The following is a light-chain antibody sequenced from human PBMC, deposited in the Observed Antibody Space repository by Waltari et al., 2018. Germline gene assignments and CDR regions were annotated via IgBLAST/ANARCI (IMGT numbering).Light chain of an antibody. Sequence: SSELTQPPSVSGAPGQTARITCDGHTLGSKNVHCYQHKPGQAPVLVVYDDGDRPSGIPERFSGSNSGNTAALTISRVDAGDEAEYYCQVWDSGSNHYVFGTVTKVTVL. V-gene: IGLV3-21*02. CDR2: DDG. CDR1: TLGSKN. CDR3: QVWDSGSNHYV. J-gene: IGLJ1*01.